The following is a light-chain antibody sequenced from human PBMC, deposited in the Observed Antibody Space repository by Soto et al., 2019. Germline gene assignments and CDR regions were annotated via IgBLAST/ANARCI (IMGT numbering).Light chain of an antibody. CDR1: QNVDKF. CDR3: QQRKNWPPIT. CDR2: DSS. Sequence: EIELTQSPATWSLSPGETATLSCRASQNVDKFLTWYQQRPGQPPRLLIFDSSNRATGVPVRFSGSGSGTVFTLTIGSLEPEDSAVYYCQQRKNWPPITFGQGTRLEIK. V-gene: IGKV3-11*01. J-gene: IGKJ5*01.